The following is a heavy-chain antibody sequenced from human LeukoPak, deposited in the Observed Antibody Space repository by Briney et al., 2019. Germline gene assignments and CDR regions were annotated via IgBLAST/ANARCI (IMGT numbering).Heavy chain of an antibody. V-gene: IGHV3-21*01. J-gene: IGHJ3*02. D-gene: IGHD3-9*01. CDR3: ARSIYDFDWLVYAFDI. CDR2: ISSSSSYI. Sequence: PGGSPRLSCAASGFTFSSYSMNWVRQAPGKGLEWVSSISSSSSYIYYADSVKGRFTISRDNAKNSLYLQMNSLRAEDTAVYYCARSIYDFDWLVYAFDIWGQGTMVTVSS. CDR1: GFTFSSYS.